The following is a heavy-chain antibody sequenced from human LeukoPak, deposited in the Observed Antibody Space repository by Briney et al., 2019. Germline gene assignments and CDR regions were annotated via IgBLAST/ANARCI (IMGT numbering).Heavy chain of an antibody. D-gene: IGHD6-13*01. CDR3: ARGVSTWYRIDY. J-gene: IGHJ4*02. V-gene: IGHV3-30*01. Sequence: PGGSLRLSWVASGFPFSSYSFGWVRQAPGKGLEWMAILAYEGSIKHYAASVTARFTLSRDNSKSTVYVQMDSLKADDTAVYYCARGVSTWYRIDYWGQGTLVTAAS. CDR1: GFPFSSYS. CDR2: LAYEGSIK.